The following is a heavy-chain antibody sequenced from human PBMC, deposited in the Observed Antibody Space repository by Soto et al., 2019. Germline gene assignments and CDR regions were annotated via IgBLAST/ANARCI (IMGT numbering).Heavy chain of an antibody. J-gene: IGHJ5*02. D-gene: IGHD1-1*01. Sequence: SETLSLTCTVSGGSMGRYYWTWIRQPPGKGLEWIGNIHYTGSTNYNPSLKSRVTILLGTSTSQFSLKVSSVTAADTAVYYCARDLTISSTDGPLDPWGHGTLVTVSS. CDR3: ARDLTISSTDGPLDP. CDR1: GGSMGRYY. V-gene: IGHV4-59*01. CDR2: IHYTGST.